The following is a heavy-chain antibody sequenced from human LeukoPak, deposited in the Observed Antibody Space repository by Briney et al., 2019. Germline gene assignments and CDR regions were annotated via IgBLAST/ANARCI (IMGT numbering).Heavy chain of an antibody. J-gene: IGHJ4*02. Sequence: GGSLRLSCAASGFTFSSYAIHWVRQAPGKGLEWVALISYDGSNKYYADSVKGRFTISRDKSKNTLYLQMNSLRAEDTAVYYCARDLVGATRGDYWGQGTLVTVSS. CDR3: ARDLVGATRGDY. CDR2: ISYDGSNK. V-gene: IGHV3-30*04. CDR1: GFTFSSYA. D-gene: IGHD1-26*01.